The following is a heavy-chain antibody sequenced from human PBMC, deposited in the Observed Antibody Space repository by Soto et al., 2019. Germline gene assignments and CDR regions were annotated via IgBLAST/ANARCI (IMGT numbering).Heavy chain of an antibody. CDR3: ATQEVGGSYVYTFDP. D-gene: IGHD1-26*01. CDR2: IYYSGST. V-gene: IGHV4-39*02. Sequence: SETLSLTCTVSGGSITSSSYYWGWIRQPPGKGLEWIGSIYYSGSTYYNPSLKSRVTISVDTSKNHFSLKLSSVTAADTAVYSCATQEVGGSYVYTFDPWGQGTPVTVSS. CDR1: GGSITSSSYY. J-gene: IGHJ5*02.